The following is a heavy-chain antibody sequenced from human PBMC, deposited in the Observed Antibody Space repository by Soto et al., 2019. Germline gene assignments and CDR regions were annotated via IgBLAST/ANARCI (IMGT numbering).Heavy chain of an antibody. CDR3: ARVWGGAFDI. D-gene: IGHD3-10*01. CDR2: IYYSGST. Sequence: SETLSLTCTVSGGSISNYYWTWIRQPPGKGLEWIGYIYYSGSTNYNPSLKSRVTISVDTSKNQFSLKLSSVTAADTAVYYCARVWGGAFDIWGQGTMVTVSS. CDR1: GGSISNYY. J-gene: IGHJ3*02. V-gene: IGHV4-59*01.